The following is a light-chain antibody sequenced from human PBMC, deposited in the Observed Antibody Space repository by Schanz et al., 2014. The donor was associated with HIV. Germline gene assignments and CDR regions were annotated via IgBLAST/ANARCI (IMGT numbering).Light chain of an antibody. CDR1: TSNIGSNY. J-gene: IGLJ3*02. V-gene: IGLV1-47*01. CDR2: RNN. CDR3: GTWDSTLSAWV. Sequence: QSVLIQPPSASGTPGQRVTISCSGSTSNIGSNYVFWYQQLPGTAPKLLIYRNNQRPSGVPDRFSGSKSGTSASLDITGLQTGDEADYYCGTWDSTLSAWVFGGGTKLTVL.